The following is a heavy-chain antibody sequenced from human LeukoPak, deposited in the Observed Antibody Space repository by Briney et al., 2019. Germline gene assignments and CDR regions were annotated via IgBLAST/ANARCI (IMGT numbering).Heavy chain of an antibody. CDR3: ARGGRYCSGGSCYQDY. V-gene: IGHV1-2*02. J-gene: IGHJ4*02. CDR2: INPNSGGT. Sequence: ASVKLSCKASGYTFTGYYMHWVRHAPGQGLELMGLINPNSGGTNYAQKFQGRVTMTRDTSISTAYMELSRLRSDDTALYYCARGGRYCSGGSCYQDYWGQGTLVTVSS. CDR1: GYTFTGYY. D-gene: IGHD2-15*01.